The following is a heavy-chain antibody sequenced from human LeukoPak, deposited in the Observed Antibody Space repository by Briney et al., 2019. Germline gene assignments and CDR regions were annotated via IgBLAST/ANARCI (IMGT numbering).Heavy chain of an antibody. CDR3: AKTPGVVVPAAPWFDI. CDR1: GFTFSSYA. CDR2: ISYDGSNK. V-gene: IGHV3-30-3*02. J-gene: IGHJ3*02. Sequence: PGRSLRLSCAASGFTFSSYAMHWVCQAPGKGLEWVAVISYDGSNKYYADSVKGRFTISRDNSKNTLYLQMNSLRAEDTAVYYCAKTPGVVVPAAPWFDIWGRGTMVTVSS. D-gene: IGHD2-2*01.